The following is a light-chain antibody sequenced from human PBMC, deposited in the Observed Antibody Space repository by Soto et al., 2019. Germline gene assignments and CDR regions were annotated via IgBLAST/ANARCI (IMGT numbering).Light chain of an antibody. CDR1: QDISSY. CDR3: QQSYSRMT. Sequence: DIQMTQSPSSLSASVGDRVTITCQASQDISSYVSWYQQKPGKAPKLLIYAASRLESGVPSRFSGSRSGTDFTLTISSLQPEDFATYYCQQSYSRMTFGQGTKVDI. V-gene: IGKV1-39*01. J-gene: IGKJ1*01. CDR2: AAS.